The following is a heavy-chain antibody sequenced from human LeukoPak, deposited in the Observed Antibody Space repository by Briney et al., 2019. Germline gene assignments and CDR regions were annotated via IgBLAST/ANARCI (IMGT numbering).Heavy chain of an antibody. CDR1: GFTVSSNY. D-gene: IGHD3-3*01. Sequence: GGSLRLSCAASGFTVSSNYMSWVREAPGKGVEGGSDIYSGGTTYYAVSVNGRFTISRYTSTNTLYLQMNSLRAEDTAVYYCARDSRLTRVRILEWLPRFDYWGQGTLVTVSS. J-gene: IGHJ4*02. V-gene: IGHV3-66*01. CDR3: ARDSRLTRVRILEWLPRFDY. CDR2: IYSGGTT.